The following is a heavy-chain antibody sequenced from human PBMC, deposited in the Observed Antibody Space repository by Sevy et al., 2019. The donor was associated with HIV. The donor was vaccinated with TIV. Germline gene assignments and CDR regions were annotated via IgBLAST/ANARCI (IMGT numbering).Heavy chain of an antibody. V-gene: IGHV3-23*01. CDR2: LSIGCGEI. J-gene: IGHJ4*02. D-gene: IGHD2-8*01. CDR1: GFTFSKYS. CDR3: AREGCTKPHDY. Sequence: GGSLRLSCAAFGFTFSKYSMSWVRQPPGKGLEWVSTLSIGCGEINYAGSLKGRLTNSRDNSKSSVYLQMNNLRPEDTAVYYCAREGCTKPHDYWGQGTLVTVSS.